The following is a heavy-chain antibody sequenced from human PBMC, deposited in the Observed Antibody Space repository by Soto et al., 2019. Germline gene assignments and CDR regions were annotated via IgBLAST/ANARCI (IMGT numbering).Heavy chain of an antibody. CDR3: ATVGGAVPAASLLGWFDX. V-gene: IGHV1-18*04. Sequence: ASLKVSCNASGYTFTSYGISWVRQAPGQGLEWMGCISAYNGNTNYAHKLQGRVTMTTDTSTNKAYMELRSLRSDDTAVYYCATVGGAVPAASLLGWFDXWGQGTLVTVSX. J-gene: IGHJ5*02. CDR2: ISAYNGNT. D-gene: IGHD2-2*01. CDR1: GYTFTSYG.